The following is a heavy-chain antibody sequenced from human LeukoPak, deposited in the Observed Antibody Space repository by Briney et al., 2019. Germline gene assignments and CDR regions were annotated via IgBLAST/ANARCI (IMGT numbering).Heavy chain of an antibody. CDR3: VASSRPYYYGMDV. D-gene: IGHD6-13*01. CDR1: GGSISSYY. Sequence: PSETLSLTCTVSGGSISSYYWSWIRQTPGKGLEWIGYIYYSGSTNYNPSLKSRVTISVDTSKNQFSLKLSSVTAADTAVYYCVASSRPYYYGMDVWGQGTTVTVSS. V-gene: IGHV4-59*08. J-gene: IGHJ6*02. CDR2: IYYSGST.